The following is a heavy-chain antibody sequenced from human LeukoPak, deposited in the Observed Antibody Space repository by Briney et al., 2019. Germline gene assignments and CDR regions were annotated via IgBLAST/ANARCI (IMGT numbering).Heavy chain of an antibody. J-gene: IGHJ4*02. Sequence: GESLRISCKVSGYSFTSYWISWVRQMPGKGLEWMGRIDPSDSYSTYSPPFQGHVTTSADRSISTAYLQWSSLKASDTAIYFCARAIAVAARGGFDYWGQGTLVTVSS. CDR2: IDPSDSYS. D-gene: IGHD6-19*01. CDR1: GYSFTSYW. V-gene: IGHV5-10-1*01. CDR3: ARAIAVAARGGFDY.